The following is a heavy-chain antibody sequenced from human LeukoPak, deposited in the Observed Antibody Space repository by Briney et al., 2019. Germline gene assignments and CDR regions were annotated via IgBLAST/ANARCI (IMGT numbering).Heavy chain of an antibody. D-gene: IGHD3-22*01. Sequence: PSETLSLTCSVSGGSIRSSDDYWGFVRQTPGKGLEWMGSIYYTGSSHYNPSLKSRATISVDTSKNQFSLRLTSVTAADTAVYYCTRAASSGPLFTYHMDVWGKGTTVTVSS. J-gene: IGHJ6*03. CDR3: TRAASSGPLFTYHMDV. CDR1: GGSIRSSDDY. V-gene: IGHV4-39*07. CDR2: IYYTGSS.